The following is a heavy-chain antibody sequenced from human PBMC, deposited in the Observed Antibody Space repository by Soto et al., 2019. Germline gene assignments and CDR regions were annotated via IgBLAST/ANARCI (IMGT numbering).Heavy chain of an antibody. V-gene: IGHV5-51*01. J-gene: IGHJ6*02. CDR2: IYSGDSDT. Sequence: PGASLKISGKGSGYSFTSYWIGCVRQMPGKGLEWMGIIYSGDSDTRYSPSFQGQVTISADKSISTAYLQWSSLKASDTAMYYCARRIAVAGKGGYCYGMDVWGQGTTVTVSS. CDR3: ARRIAVAGKGGYCYGMDV. CDR1: GYSFTSYW. D-gene: IGHD6-19*01.